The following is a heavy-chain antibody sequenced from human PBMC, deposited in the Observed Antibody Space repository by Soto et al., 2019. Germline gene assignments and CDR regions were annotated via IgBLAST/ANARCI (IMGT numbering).Heavy chain of an antibody. J-gene: IGHJ4*02. V-gene: IGHV3-21*01. CDR1: GFTFSSYS. Sequence: GGSLRLSCAASGFTFSSYSMNWVRQAPGKGLEWVSSISSSSSYIYYADSVKGRFTISRDNAKNSLYPQMNSLRAEDTAVYYCARDSSSWTVYYFDYWGQGTLVTVSS. CDR2: ISSSSSYI. CDR3: ARDSSSWTVYYFDY. D-gene: IGHD6-13*01.